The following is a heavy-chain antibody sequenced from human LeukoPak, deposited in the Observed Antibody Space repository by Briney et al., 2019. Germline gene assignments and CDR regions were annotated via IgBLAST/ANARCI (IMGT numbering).Heavy chain of an antibody. CDR2: MNPNSGNT. Sequence: ASVKVSCKASGYTFTSYDINWVRQATGQGFEWMGWMNPNSGNTGYAQKFQGRVTMTRNTSISTAYMELSSLRSEDTAVYYCARGGGYDGENWFDPWGQGTLVTVSS. J-gene: IGHJ5*02. V-gene: IGHV1-8*01. CDR1: GYTFTSYD. CDR3: ARGGGYDGENWFDP. D-gene: IGHD5-12*01.